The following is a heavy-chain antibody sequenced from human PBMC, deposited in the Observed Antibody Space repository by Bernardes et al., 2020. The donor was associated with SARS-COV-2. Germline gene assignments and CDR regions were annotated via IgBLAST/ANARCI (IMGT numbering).Heavy chain of an antibody. Sequence: SETLSLTCTVSGGSISGYYWTWIRQPPGKGLEWIGYIYYSGSTKYNPSHKSRVTISVDTSKNHVSLRLSSVTAADTAVYYCARTYCRSSSCYLGYMDVWGKGTTVTVSS. CDR2: IYYSGST. D-gene: IGHD2-2*01. J-gene: IGHJ6*03. CDR1: GGSISGYY. CDR3: ARTYCRSSSCYLGYMDV. V-gene: IGHV4-59*08.